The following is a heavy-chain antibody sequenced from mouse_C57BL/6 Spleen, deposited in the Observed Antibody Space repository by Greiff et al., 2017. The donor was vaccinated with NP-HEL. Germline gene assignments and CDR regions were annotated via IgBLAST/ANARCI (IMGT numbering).Heavy chain of an antibody. D-gene: IGHD1-2*01. Sequence: DVHLVESGEGLVKPGGSLKLSCAASGFTFSSYAMSWVRQTPEKRLEWVAYISSGGDYIYYADTVKGRFTISRDNARNTLYLQMSSLKSEDTAMYYCTRGEGLRLYFDYWGQGTTLTVSS. CDR1: GFTFSSYA. CDR2: ISSGGDYI. CDR3: TRGEGLRLYFDY. J-gene: IGHJ2*01. V-gene: IGHV5-9-1*02.